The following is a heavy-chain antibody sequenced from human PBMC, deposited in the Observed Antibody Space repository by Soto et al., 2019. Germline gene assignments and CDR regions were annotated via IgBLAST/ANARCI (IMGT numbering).Heavy chain of an antibody. CDR3: AKDVHYDIATGIEYFHR. Sequence: EVQLLETGGGLVQPGGSLKLSCAASEFTFSSYDMSWVRQAAGKGLEWVSGISGTGRVTKYAESVKGRFTISRDNPKSTLFLQMNRLRPEDTAVYYCAKDVHYDIATGIEYFHRWGQGTLVTVSS. D-gene: IGHD3-9*01. J-gene: IGHJ1*01. CDR2: ISGTGRVT. CDR1: EFTFSSYD. V-gene: IGHV3-23*01.